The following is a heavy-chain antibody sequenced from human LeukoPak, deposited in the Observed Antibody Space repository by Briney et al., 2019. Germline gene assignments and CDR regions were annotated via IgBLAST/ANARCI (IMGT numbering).Heavy chain of an antibody. J-gene: IGHJ5*02. Sequence: GGSPRLSCAASGFTFSLYGMNWLRQAPGKGLEWVSYISEDTTIIHYADSVEGRFTISRDNAKNSLYLQMNSLRVVDTAVYYCATTGVRRDNWFDPWGQGTLVTVSS. CDR2: ISEDTTII. CDR1: GFTFSLYG. D-gene: IGHD3-10*01. CDR3: ATTGVRRDNWFDP. V-gene: IGHV3-48*01.